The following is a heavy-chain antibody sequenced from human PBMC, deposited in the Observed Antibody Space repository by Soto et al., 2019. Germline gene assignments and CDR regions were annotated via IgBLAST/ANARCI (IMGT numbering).Heavy chain of an antibody. CDR2: ISGSGGST. Sequence: GGSLRLSCAASGFTFSSYAMSWVRQAPGKGLEWVSAISGSGGSTYYADSVKGRFTISRDNSKDTLYLQMNSLRAEDTAVYYCAKDSRDIVVVPAATSRFDPWGQGTLVTVSS. CDR3: AKDSRDIVVVPAATSRFDP. V-gene: IGHV3-23*01. J-gene: IGHJ5*02. D-gene: IGHD2-2*01. CDR1: GFTFSSYA.